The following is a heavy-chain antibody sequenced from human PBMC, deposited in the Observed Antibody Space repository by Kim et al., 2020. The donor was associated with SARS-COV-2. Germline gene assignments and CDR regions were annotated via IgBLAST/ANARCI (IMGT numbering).Heavy chain of an antibody. CDR2: VSHSGST. CDR1: GGSINNYY. D-gene: IGHD3-3*01. CDR3: ARLFQYYDFWSGLNWFDP. Sequence: SETLSLTWFVSGGSINNYYWTWIRQPPGKGLEWIGYVSHSGSTNYNSSLESRFTMSVDTSKTQFSLRLTSVTAADTAVYYCARLFQYYDFWSGLNWFDPWGQGTLVTVSS. J-gene: IGHJ5*02. V-gene: IGHV4-59*08.